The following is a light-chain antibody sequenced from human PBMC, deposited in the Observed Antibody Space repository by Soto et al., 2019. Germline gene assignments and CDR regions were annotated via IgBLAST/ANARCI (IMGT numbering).Light chain of an antibody. CDR1: QNVGRN. CDR2: GTS. Sequence: EIVMTQSPDTLSVSPGERATLSCRASQNVGRNVAWYQQRPGQAPRLLILGTSTRAADIPARFSGSVSGTEFTLTINILRPEDFVIDYCQQYNNWPPMSTFGQGTKLEMK. V-gene: IGKV3-15*01. CDR3: QQYNNWPPMST. J-gene: IGKJ2*01.